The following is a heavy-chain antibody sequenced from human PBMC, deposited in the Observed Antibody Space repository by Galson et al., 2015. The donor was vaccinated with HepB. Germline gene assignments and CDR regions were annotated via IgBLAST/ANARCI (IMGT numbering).Heavy chain of an antibody. CDR1: GFTFTSSA. V-gene: IGHV1-58*02. CDR3: AAAGTMVRGVTLGGFDP. CDR2: IVVGSGNT. Sequence: SVKVSCKASGFTFTSSAMQWVRQARGQRLEWIGWIVVGSGNTNYAQKFQERVTITRDMSTSTAYMELSSLRSEDTAVYYCAAAGTMVRGVTLGGFDPWGQGTLVTVSS. J-gene: IGHJ5*02. D-gene: IGHD3-10*01.